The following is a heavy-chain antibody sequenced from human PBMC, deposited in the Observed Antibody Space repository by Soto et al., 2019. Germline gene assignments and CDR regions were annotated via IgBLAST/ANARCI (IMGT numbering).Heavy chain of an antibody. CDR2: IYSGGST. J-gene: IGHJ4*02. CDR3: AAYSHKGY. Sequence: EEQLVESGGDLVQPGGSLRLSCAASGFTVSNNYMSWVRQAPGKGLEWVSLIYSGGSTYYADSVKGRFTISRDSSKNTXXXXMNSXRAEDTAMYYCAAYSHKGYWGQGTLVTVSS. CDR1: GFTVSNNY. V-gene: IGHV3-66*01. D-gene: IGHD3-16*01.